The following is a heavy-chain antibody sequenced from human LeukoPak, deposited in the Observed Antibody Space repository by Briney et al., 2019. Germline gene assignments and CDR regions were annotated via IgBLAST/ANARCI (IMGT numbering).Heavy chain of an antibody. J-gene: IGHJ4*02. CDR1: GFTFGGYT. V-gene: IGHV3-43*01. D-gene: IGHD3-16*02. CDR3: AKDSSRRLGELSFSLDS. CDR2: ISWDGGST. Sequence: GGSLRLSCAASGFTFGGYTMHWVRHAPGKGLEWVSLISWDGGSTYYADSVKGRFTISRDNSKNTLYLQMNSLRTEDTAVYYCAKDSSRRLGELSFSLDSWGQGTLVTVSS.